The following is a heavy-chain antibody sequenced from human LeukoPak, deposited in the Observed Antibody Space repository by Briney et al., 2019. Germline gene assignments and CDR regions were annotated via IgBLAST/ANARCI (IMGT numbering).Heavy chain of an antibody. J-gene: IGHJ4*02. D-gene: IGHD2-2*01. CDR3: AKDGVWHCSSTSCYYFDY. CDR2: IWYDGSNK. CDR1: GFTFSSYG. V-gene: IGHV3-33*06. Sequence: GRSLRLSCAASGFTFSSYGMHWVRQAPGKGLEWVAVIWYDGSNKYYADSVKGRFTISRDNSKNTLYLQMNSLRAEDTAVYYCAKDGVWHCSSTSCYYFDYWGQGTLVTVSS.